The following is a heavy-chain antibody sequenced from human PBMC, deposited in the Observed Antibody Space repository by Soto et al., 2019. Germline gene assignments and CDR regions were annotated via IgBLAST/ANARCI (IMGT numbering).Heavy chain of an antibody. V-gene: IGHV3-9*01. CDR1: GFTVDDYA. CDR3: EKDMAGYGGSYRLYSYSGTDV. Sequence: HPGGSLRLSCAASGFTVDDYAMHWVRQAPGKGLEWVSGISWNSGSIGYADSVKGRFTISRDNAKNSLYLQMNSLRAEDTALYYCEKDMAGYGGSYRLYSYSGTDVWGQGPKVTAPS. J-gene: IGHJ6*02. D-gene: IGHD1-26*01. CDR2: ISWNSGSI.